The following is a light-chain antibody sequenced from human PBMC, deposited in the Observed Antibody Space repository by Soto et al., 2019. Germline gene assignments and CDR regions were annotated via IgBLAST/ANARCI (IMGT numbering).Light chain of an antibody. J-gene: IGLJ1*01. CDR1: SSDVGLYDY. CDR3: SSYTSDSSDV. CDR2: AVS. Sequence: AVTQPASVSGSPGQSITISCTGTSSDVGLYDYVSWYQQHPGKAPQLMIYAVSNRPSGVSNRFSASKSGNTASLFISGLQAEDEADYYSSSYTSDSSDVFGSGTKVTVL. V-gene: IGLV2-14*01.